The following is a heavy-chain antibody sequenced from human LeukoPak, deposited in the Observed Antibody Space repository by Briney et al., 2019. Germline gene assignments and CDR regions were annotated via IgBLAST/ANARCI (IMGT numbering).Heavy chain of an antibody. V-gene: IGHV3-74*01. CDR1: GFTFSDYR. J-gene: IGHJ1*01. CDR2: NNSYGRST. CDR3: ERGDTRYKKFPH. Sequence: GVPLRLSCAASGFTFSDYRMHGLRQAPEEGLVWVSRNNSYGRSTIHADTEKRRFPIPRHNAKHTLSPHMNPLRAEHTAILYCERGDTRYKKFPHWGQGTLGTVSS. D-gene: IGHD3-9*01.